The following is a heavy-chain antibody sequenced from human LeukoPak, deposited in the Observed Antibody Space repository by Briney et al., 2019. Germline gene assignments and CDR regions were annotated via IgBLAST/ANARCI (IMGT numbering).Heavy chain of an antibody. CDR2: INHSRST. J-gene: IGHJ6*03. V-gene: IGHV4-34*01. CDR3: ARAVVGATMGGYYYYYMDV. D-gene: IGHD1-26*01. Sequence: GSLRLSCAASGLPFRDYWMGWVRRAPGKGLGWIGEINHSRSTNYNPSLKSRVTISVDTSKNQFSLKLSSVTAAGTAVYYCARAVVGATMGGYYYYYMDVWGKGTTVTVSS. CDR1: GLPFRDYW.